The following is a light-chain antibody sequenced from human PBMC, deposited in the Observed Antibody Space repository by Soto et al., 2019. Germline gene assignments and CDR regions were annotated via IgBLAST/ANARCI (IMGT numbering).Light chain of an antibody. Sequence: DIQMTQSPSTLSASVGDRVTITCRASQSISSWLAWYQQKPGKAPKLLIYDASSLESGVPSSFSGSGSGTEFTLTISSLQPDDFANYYCQQYNSYPLTFGGGTKVEIK. J-gene: IGKJ4*01. CDR2: DAS. V-gene: IGKV1-5*01. CDR1: QSISSW. CDR3: QQYNSYPLT.